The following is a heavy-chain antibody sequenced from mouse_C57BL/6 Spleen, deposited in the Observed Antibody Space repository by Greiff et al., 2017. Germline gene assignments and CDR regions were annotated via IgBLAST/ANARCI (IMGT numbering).Heavy chain of an antibody. J-gene: IGHJ4*01. CDR2: IYPGDGDT. Sequence: VQLQQSGAELVKPGASVKISCKASGYAFSSSWMNWVKQRPGKGLEWIGRIYPGDGDTNYNGKFKGKATLTADKSSSTAYMQLSSLTSEDSAVYFCARSGSYYAMDYWGQGTSGTVSS. D-gene: IGHD3-2*02. V-gene: IGHV1-82*01. CDR1: GYAFSSSW. CDR3: ARSGSYYAMDY.